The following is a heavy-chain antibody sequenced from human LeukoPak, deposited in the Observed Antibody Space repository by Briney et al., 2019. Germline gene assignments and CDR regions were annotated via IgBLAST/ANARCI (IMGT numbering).Heavy chain of an antibody. CDR2: ISGSSDAT. J-gene: IGHJ4*02. CDR3: ANYGAARYFDWINFDY. D-gene: IGHD3-9*01. CDR1: GFTLSTYA. V-gene: IGHV3-23*01. Sequence: GGPLNLSWPAPGFTLSTYAWGGVRKPPGRGRDWFQPISGSSDATFYAASVKGRFTISRDNSKSTLYLQMNSLRAEDTAVYYCANYGAARYFDWINFDYWGQGTLVTVSS.